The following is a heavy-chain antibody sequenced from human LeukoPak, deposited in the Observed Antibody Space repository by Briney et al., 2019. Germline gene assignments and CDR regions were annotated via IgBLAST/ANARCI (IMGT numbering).Heavy chain of an antibody. Sequence: PGGSLRLSCAASGFTFSVYSMSWIRQAPEKELEWVSSISSTTYTYYADSVKGRFTISRDNSKNSLYLQMNSLTAEDTALYYCARDGSGWSRDVWGQGTTVTVSS. CDR3: ARDGSGWSRDV. CDR2: ISSTTYT. CDR1: GFTFSVYS. J-gene: IGHJ6*02. D-gene: IGHD6-19*01. V-gene: IGHV3-21*01.